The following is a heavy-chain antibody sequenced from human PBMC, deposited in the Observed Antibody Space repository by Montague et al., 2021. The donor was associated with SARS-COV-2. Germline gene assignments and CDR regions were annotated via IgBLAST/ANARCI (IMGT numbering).Heavy chain of an antibody. CDR2: VYYSGNT. Sequence: SETLSLTCAVYGESINVYYWRWIRQPSGKGLEWIGDVYYSGNTNYNLSLKSRVTISVDMPKNQFSLKLMSVTAADTAVYYCARGERGAWYNHYFDYWGQGALVTVSS. J-gene: IGHJ4*02. CDR1: GESINVYY. V-gene: IGHV4-59*13. D-gene: IGHD6-19*01. CDR3: ARGERGAWYNHYFDY.